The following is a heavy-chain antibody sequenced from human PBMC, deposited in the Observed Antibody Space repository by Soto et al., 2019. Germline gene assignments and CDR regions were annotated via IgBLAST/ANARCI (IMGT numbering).Heavy chain of an antibody. Sequence: PGGSLRLSCAASGFTFSSYAMHWVRQAPGKGLEWVAVISYDGSNKYYADSVKGRFTISRDNSKNTLYLQMNSLRAEDTAVYYCARGQFRDFWSGYYTGYYYYGMDVWGQGTTVTVSS. J-gene: IGHJ6*02. CDR2: ISYDGSNK. CDR3: ARGQFRDFWSGYYTGYYYYGMDV. CDR1: GFTFSSYA. V-gene: IGHV3-30-3*01. D-gene: IGHD3-3*01.